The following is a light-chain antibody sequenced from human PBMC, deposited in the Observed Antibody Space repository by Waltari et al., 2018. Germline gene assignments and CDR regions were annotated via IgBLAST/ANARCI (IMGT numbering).Light chain of an antibody. CDR3: HSLTSSATGV. CDR2: DVS. Sequence: QSALTPPASVSGSLGQSITISCTGTSSDIGGHKHVSWYRHHPGKAPQLIIHDVSERPSGVLNRFSGSRPGNTASLTISGLHADDETEYYCHSLTSSATGVFGGGTKVTVL. CDR1: SSDIGGHKH. V-gene: IGLV2-14*03. J-gene: IGLJ3*02.